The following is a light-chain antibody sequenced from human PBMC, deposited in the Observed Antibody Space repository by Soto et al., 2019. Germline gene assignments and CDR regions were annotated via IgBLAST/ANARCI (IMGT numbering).Light chain of an antibody. Sequence: DIQMTQSPSTLSASVGDRVTITCRASQSISTWLAWYQQKPGKAPKLLIYDASSLERGVPSRFSGSGSGTEFTLAISSLQPDAFATYYCQQYNSYSSYTFGQGTKLEIK. CDR1: QSISTW. CDR2: DAS. V-gene: IGKV1-5*01. J-gene: IGKJ2*01. CDR3: QQYNSYSSYT.